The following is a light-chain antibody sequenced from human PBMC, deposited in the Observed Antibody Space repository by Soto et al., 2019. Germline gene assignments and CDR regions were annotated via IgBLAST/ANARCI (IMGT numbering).Light chain of an antibody. Sequence: EIVLTQSPGTLSLSPGERATLSCRASQSVSSSYLVWYQQKPGQPPRLLIYGASSRAPGIPDRFSGSGSGTDFTLTISRLEPEDVAVYYCQQYGSSPRTFGQGTKVEIK. V-gene: IGKV3-20*01. CDR1: QSVSSSY. J-gene: IGKJ1*01. CDR2: GAS. CDR3: QQYGSSPRT.